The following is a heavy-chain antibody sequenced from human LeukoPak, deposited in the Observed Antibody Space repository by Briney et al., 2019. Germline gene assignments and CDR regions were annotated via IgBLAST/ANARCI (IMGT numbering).Heavy chain of an antibody. J-gene: IGHJ3*01. CDR1: GFSFSSYW. Sequence: QPGGSLRLSCADSGFSFSSYWMTWVRQAPGKGLEWVANIKQDGSAKYYVDSVKGRFTISRDNAKSSLYLQMNSLRAEDTAIYFCASGPWWLGAAWAHSFDLWGQGTMVIVSS. V-gene: IGHV3-7*01. CDR3: ASGPWWLGAAWAHSFDL. CDR2: IKQDGSAK. D-gene: IGHD2-15*01.